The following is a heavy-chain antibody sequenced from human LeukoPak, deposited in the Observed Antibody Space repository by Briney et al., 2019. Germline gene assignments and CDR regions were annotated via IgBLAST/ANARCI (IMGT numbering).Heavy chain of an antibody. D-gene: IGHD2-21*02. V-gene: IGHV4-38-2*02. CDR2: IYHSGST. J-gene: IGHJ3*02. CDR1: GYSISSGYY. CDR3: ARVCLIGCGGDAHDALHI. Sequence: SETLSLTCTVSGYSISSGYYWCWIRQPPGKGLEWIGSIYHSGSTYYNPSLKSRVTISVDTSKNQFSLKLSSVTAADTAVYYCARVCLIGCGGDAHDALHIWGQGTMVTVSS.